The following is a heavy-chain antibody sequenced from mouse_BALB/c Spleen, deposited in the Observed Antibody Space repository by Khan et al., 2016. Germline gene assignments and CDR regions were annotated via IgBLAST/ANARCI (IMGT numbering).Heavy chain of an antibody. CDR1: GYSITSDYA. Sequence: EVQLQKSGPGLVKPSQSLSLTCTVTGYSITSDYAWNWIRQFPGNKLEWMGYISYSGSTSYNPSLKSRISITRDTSKNQFFLQLNSVTTEDTATYYCARYGDYAIDYWGQGTPVTVSS. D-gene: IGHD1-1*02. J-gene: IGHJ4*01. V-gene: IGHV3-2*02. CDR2: ISYSGST. CDR3: ARYGDYAIDY.